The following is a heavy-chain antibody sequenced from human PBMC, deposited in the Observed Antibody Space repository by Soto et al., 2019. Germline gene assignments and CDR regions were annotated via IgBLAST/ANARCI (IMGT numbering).Heavy chain of an antibody. D-gene: IGHD3-16*01. CDR2: IFYSGST. CDR1: GVTISSYY. J-gene: IGHJ4*02. Sequence: PWESLSLTCTVSGVTISSYYWSWIRQAPGKGLEWIAYIFYSGSTNYNPYLKSRVIITVDTNYNQSSLKQINETAADEAAVYCLSVGGVAACPFDYWGQGTLATVYS. V-gene: IGHV4-59*01. CDR3: LSVGGVAACPFDY.